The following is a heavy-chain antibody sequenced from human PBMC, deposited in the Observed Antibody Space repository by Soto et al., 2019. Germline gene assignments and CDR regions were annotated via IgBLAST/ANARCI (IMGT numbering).Heavy chain of an antibody. CDR2: IKQDGSEK. J-gene: IGHJ4*02. D-gene: IGHD5-12*01. V-gene: IGHV3-7*01. CDR3: ARAVGYDYVN. CDR1: GFTFSSYW. Sequence: EVQLVESGGGLVQPGGSLRISCAVSGFTFSSYWMSWVRQAPGKGLEWVATIKQDGSEKYYVDSVKGRFTISRDNAENSLYLQMNSLSAEDTAVYFCARAVGYDYVNGGRGTLVTVSS.